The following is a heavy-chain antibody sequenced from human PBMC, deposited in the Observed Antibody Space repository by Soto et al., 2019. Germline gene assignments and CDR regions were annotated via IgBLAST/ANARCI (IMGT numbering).Heavy chain of an antibody. CDR3: ARHPLGGYYSYYYYYCMDV. Sequence: PSETLSLTCTVSGGSISSSSYYWGWIRQPPGKGLEWIGSIYYSGSTYYNPSLKSRVTISVDTSKNQFSLKLSSVTAADTAVYYFARHPLGGYYSYYYYYCMDVWGKGTTVTVSS. J-gene: IGHJ6*03. CDR1: GGSISSSSYY. V-gene: IGHV4-39*01. D-gene: IGHD3-3*01. CDR2: IYYSGST.